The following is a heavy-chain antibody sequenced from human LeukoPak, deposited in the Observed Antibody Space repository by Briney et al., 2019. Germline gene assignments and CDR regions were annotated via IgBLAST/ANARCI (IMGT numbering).Heavy chain of an antibody. CDR1: GGSISSSSYY. Sequence: PSETLSLTCTVSGGSISSSSYYWGWIRQPPGKGLEWIGSIYYSGSTYCNPSLKSRVTISVDTSKNQFSLKLSSVTAADTAVYYCARRAGLKLDYWGQGTLVTVSS. CDR3: ARRAGLKLDY. D-gene: IGHD3/OR15-3a*01. J-gene: IGHJ4*02. CDR2: IYYSGST. V-gene: IGHV4-39*01.